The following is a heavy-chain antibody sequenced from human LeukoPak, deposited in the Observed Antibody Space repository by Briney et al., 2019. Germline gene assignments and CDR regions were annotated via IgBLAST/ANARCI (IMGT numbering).Heavy chain of an antibody. J-gene: IGHJ4*02. V-gene: IGHV1-3*03. CDR2: INAGNGNT. CDR3: AVIAVAGTSFDY. CDR1: SYTFTSYG. D-gene: IGHD6-19*01. Sequence: ASVKVSCKASSYTFTSYGISWVRQAPGQRLEWMGWINAGNGNTKYSQEFQGRVTITRDTSAGTAYMELSSLRSEDMAVYYCAVIAVAGTSFDYWGQGTLVTVSS.